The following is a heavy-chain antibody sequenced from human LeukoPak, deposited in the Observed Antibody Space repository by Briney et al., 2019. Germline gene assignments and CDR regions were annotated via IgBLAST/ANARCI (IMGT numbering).Heavy chain of an antibody. J-gene: IGHJ5*02. CDR2: ISAYNGNT. Sequence: GASVTVSCKASGYTFTSYGISWVRQAPGQGLEWMGWISAYNGNTNYAQKLQGRVTMTTDTSTSAAYMELRSLRSDDTAVYYCARVPEASYYYDSSGYPDPWGQGTLVTVSS. CDR3: ARVPEASYYYDSSGYPDP. CDR1: GYTFTSYG. D-gene: IGHD3-22*01. V-gene: IGHV1-18*01.